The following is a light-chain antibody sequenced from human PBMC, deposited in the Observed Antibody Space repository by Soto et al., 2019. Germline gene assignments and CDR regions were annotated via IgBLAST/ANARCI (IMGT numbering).Light chain of an antibody. J-gene: IGKJ1*01. Sequence: DIQMTQSPSTLSSSIGDRVTITCRASQSLNGRLAWYQQRPGHAPNLVIYDVSTLETGVPSRFSGTGSETEFTLTISGLQPDDFATYYCQQYYYYSTFGPGTKVEIK. CDR2: DVS. CDR3: QQYYYYST. CDR1: QSLNGR. V-gene: IGKV1-5*01.